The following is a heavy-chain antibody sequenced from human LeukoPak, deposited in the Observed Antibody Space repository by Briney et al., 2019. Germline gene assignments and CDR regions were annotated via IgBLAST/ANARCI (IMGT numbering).Heavy chain of an antibody. CDR1: GGTFSSYA. Sequence: SVKVSCTASGGTFSSYAISWVRQAPGQGLEWMGGIIPIFGTANYAQKFQGRVTITADESTSTAYMELSSLRSEDTAVYYCASSRGYDYLFFDYWGQGTLVTVSS. CDR2: IIPIFGTA. CDR3: ASSRGYDYLFFDY. J-gene: IGHJ4*02. D-gene: IGHD5-12*01. V-gene: IGHV1-69*13.